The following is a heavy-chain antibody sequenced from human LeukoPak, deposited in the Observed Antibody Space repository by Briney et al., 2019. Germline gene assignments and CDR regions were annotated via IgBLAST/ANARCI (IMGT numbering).Heavy chain of an antibody. CDR3: ASRSPGMRLPRY. J-gene: IGHJ4*02. CDR2: INHSGST. CDR1: GGSFSGYY. V-gene: IGHV4-34*01. Sequence: PSETLSLTCAVYGGSFSGYYWSWIRQPPGKGLEWIGEINHSGSTNYNPSLKSRVTISVDTSKNQFSLKLSSVTAADTAVYYCASRSPGMRLPRYWGQGTLVTVSS. D-gene: IGHD2-8*01.